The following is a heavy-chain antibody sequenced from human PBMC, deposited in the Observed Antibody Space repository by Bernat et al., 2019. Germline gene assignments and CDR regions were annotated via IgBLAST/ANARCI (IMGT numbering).Heavy chain of an antibody. Sequence: QLQLQESGPGLVKPSETLSLTCTVSGGSISSSTYYWSWIRQSPGKGLEWIGSIYYSGSTYHSPSLKSRLTISVDTSKNQFSLKLTSVTAADAAVYYCARGQWLGPSDYWGQGTPVTVSS. J-gene: IGHJ4*02. D-gene: IGHD6-19*01. CDR3: ARGQWLGPSDY. CDR1: GGSISSSTYY. V-gene: IGHV4-39*01. CDR2: IYYSGST.